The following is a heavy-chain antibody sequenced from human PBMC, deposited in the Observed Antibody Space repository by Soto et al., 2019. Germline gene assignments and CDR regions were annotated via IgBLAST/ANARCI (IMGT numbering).Heavy chain of an antibody. D-gene: IGHD3-22*01. CDR1: GGTFSSYA. J-gene: IGHJ6*02. CDR2: IIPIFGTA. V-gene: IGHV1-69*13. CDR3: ASRYDSSGPNYYYYGMDV. Sequence: GASVKVSCKASGGTFSSYAISWVRQAPGQGLEWMGGIIPIFGTANYAQKFQGRVTITADESTSTAYMELSSLRSEDTAVYYCASRYDSSGPNYYYYGMDVWGQGTTVTVSS.